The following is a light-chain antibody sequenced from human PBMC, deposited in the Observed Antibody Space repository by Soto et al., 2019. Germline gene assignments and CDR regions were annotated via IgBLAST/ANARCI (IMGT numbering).Light chain of an antibody. Sequence: QSALTQPPSASGSPGQSVTISCTGTSSDVGGYNYVSWYQQRPGKAPKLMIYEVSKRPSGVPDRFSGSKSGNTASLTVSGFQAEDEAAYYCSSYAGSNNLVFGGGAKLTVL. V-gene: IGLV2-8*01. CDR3: SSYAGSNNLV. CDR2: EVS. J-gene: IGLJ2*01. CDR1: SSDVGGYNY.